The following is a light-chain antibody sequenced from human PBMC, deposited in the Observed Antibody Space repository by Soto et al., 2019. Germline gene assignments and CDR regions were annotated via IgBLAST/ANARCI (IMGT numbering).Light chain of an antibody. CDR2: WAS. J-gene: IGKJ3*01. CDR1: QSVLYSSNNKNY. V-gene: IGKV4-1*01. Sequence: DIVMTQSPDSLAVSLGERATINCKSSQSVLYSSNNKNYLAWYQQKPGQPPKLLIYWASTRESGVPDRFSGSGSGPNFTLTISSLQAEDVAVYSCPQYHSTPLTFGPGTKVDIK. CDR3: PQYHSTPLT.